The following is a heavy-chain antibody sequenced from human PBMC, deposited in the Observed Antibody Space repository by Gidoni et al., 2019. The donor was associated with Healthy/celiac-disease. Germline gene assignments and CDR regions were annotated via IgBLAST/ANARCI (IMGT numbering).Heavy chain of an antibody. J-gene: IGHJ6*03. CDR2: ISSSSSYI. CDR3: ARGGYCSGGSCYHGGYMDV. Sequence: EVQLVESGGGLVKPGGSLRLSCAASGFPFSSYSMNWGRQAPGKGLEWVSSISSSSSYIYYADSVKGRFTISRDNAKNSLYLQMNSLRAEDTAVYYCARGGYCSGGSCYHGGYMDVWGKGTTVTVSS. D-gene: IGHD2-15*01. V-gene: IGHV3-21*01. CDR1: GFPFSSYS.